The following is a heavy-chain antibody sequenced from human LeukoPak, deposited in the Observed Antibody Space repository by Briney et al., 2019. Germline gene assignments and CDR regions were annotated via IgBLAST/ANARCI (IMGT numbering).Heavy chain of an antibody. D-gene: IGHD4-11*01. CDR2: INPNSGEK. J-gene: IGHJ4*02. Sequence: ASVTVSCTPSGYTLTDYYIHWVRQAPGHRREWMGWINPNSGEKNSAQKFQGRITMTGDTSISTAYMELRRVTSDDTAVYYGARDRDYSNTERGFDYWGQGTLVTVSS. CDR1: GYTLTDYY. V-gene: IGHV1-2*02. CDR3: ARDRDYSNTERGFDY.